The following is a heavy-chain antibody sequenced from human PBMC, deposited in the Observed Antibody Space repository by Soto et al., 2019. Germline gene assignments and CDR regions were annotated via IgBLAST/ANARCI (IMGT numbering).Heavy chain of an antibody. CDR2: ISYDGSNK. CDR3: AKGVVERDILTGYYLSHYYYYGMDV. D-gene: IGHD3-9*01. V-gene: IGHV3-30*18. J-gene: IGHJ6*02. Sequence: PGGSLRLSCAASGFTFSSYAMSWVRQAPGKGLEWVAVISYDGSNKYYADSVKGRFTISRDNSKNTLYLQMNSLRAEDTAVYYCAKGVVERDILTGYYLSHYYYYGMDVWGQGTTVTVSS. CDR1: GFTFSSYA.